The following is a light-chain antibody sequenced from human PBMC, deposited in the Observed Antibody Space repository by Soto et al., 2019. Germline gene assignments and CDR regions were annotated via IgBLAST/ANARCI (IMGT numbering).Light chain of an antibody. CDR3: CSYAGSSTV. CDR1: SSDVGSYNL. CDR2: EVS. J-gene: IGLJ1*01. Sequence: VLTQPVSVSGVPGQLIPISCKGKSSDVGSYNLVSWYQQHPGKAPKLMICEVSKRPSGVSNRFSGSKSGNTASLTISGLQAEDEADYYCCSYAGSSTVFGTGTKVTVL. V-gene: IGLV2-23*02.